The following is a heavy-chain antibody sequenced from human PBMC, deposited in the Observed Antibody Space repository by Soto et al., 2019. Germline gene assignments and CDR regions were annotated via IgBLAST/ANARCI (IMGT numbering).Heavy chain of an antibody. CDR2: INHSGST. CDR1: GGSFSGYY. D-gene: IGHD4-4*01. CDR3: ARVQGYSNYVGRGGMMYYYYGMDV. V-gene: IGHV4-34*01. J-gene: IGHJ6*02. Sequence: KTSETLSLTCAVYGGSFSGYYWSWIRQPPGKGLEWIGEINHSGSTNYNPSLKSRVTISVDTSKNQFSLKLSSVTAADTAVYYCARVQGYSNYVGRGGMMYYYYGMDVWGQGTTVTVSS.